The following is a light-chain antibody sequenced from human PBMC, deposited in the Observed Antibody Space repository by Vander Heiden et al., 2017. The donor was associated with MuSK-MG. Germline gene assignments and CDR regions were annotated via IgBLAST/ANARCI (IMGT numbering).Light chain of an antibody. J-gene: IGLJ2*01. V-gene: IGLV1-36*01. Sequence: QSVLTQPPSVSDAPRPRVTISCSGSSSNIGNNAVNWYQQLPGKAPKLLIYYDDRMASGVSDRFSGSKSGTSASLAISGLQSEDEADYYCAAWDDRLNGVVFGGGTKLTVL. CDR2: YDD. CDR1: SSNIGNNA. CDR3: AAWDDRLNGVV.